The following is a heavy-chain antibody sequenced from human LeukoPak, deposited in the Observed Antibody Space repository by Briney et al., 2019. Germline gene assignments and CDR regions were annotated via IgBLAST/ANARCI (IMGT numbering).Heavy chain of an antibody. CDR2: IKQDESEK. Sequence: GGSLRLSCTASQFTFSYYWMSWVRQGPGKGLEWVANIKQDESEKYYVDSVKGRFTISRDNAKKSLYLQMNSLRAEDTAVYYCARELVVGPAEYFQNWGQGTLVTVSS. V-gene: IGHV3-7*01. CDR3: ARELVVGPAEYFQN. CDR1: QFTFSYYW. D-gene: IGHD2-8*02. J-gene: IGHJ1*01.